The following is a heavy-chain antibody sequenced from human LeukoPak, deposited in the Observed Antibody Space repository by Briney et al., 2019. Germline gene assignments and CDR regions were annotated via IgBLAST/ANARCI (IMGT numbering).Heavy chain of an antibody. CDR3: ARERGSTGFDY. V-gene: IGHV4-31*02. D-gene: IGHD4-11*01. J-gene: IGHJ4*02. CDR1: GFTFSSYS. Sequence: LRLSCAASGFTFSSYSMNWIRQHPGKGLEWIGYIYYSGSTYYNPSLKSRVTISVDTSKNQFSLKLSSVTAADTAVYYCARERGSTGFDYWGQGTLVTVSS. CDR2: IYYSGST.